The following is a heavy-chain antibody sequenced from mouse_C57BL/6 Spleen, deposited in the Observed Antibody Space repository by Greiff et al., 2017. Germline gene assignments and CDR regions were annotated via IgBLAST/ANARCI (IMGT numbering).Heavy chain of an antibody. Sequence: VQLQQSGPELVKPGASVKISCKASGYAFSSSWMNWVKQRPGKGLEWIGRIYPGDGDTNYNGKFKGKATLTADKSSSTAYMQLSSLTSEDSAVYFCARWYYSNYGGFDYWGQGTTLTVSS. CDR1: GYAFSSSW. D-gene: IGHD2-5*01. J-gene: IGHJ2*01. CDR2: IYPGDGDT. V-gene: IGHV1-82*01. CDR3: ARWYYSNYGGFDY.